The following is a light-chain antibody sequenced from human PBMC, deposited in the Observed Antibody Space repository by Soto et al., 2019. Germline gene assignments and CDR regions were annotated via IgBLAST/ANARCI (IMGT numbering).Light chain of an antibody. CDR3: QQYDNSPLT. CDR2: GAS. Sequence: DIVLTPSPGTLSLSPGERATLSCRASQSVSSIYLAWYQQKPGQAPRLLIYGASNRATGIPDRFSGGGSGTDFTLTISRLEPEDFAVYYCQQYDNSPLTFGGGTKVDIK. V-gene: IGKV3-20*01. J-gene: IGKJ4*01. CDR1: QSVSSIY.